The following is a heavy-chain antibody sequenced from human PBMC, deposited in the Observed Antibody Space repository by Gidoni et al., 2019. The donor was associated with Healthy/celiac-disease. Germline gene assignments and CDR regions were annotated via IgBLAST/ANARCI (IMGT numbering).Heavy chain of an antibody. D-gene: IGHD6-6*01. Sequence: QVQLVQSGAEVKKPGSSVKVSCKASGGTFSSYAISWVRQAPGQGLEWMGGIIPIFGTANYAQKFQGRVTITADESTSTAYMELSSLRSEDTAVYYCARVGYSSSSVGGTFGVLDYWGQGTLVTVSS. CDR3: ARVGYSSSSVGGTFGVLDY. V-gene: IGHV1-69*01. CDR2: IIPIFGTA. CDR1: GGTFSSYA. J-gene: IGHJ4*02.